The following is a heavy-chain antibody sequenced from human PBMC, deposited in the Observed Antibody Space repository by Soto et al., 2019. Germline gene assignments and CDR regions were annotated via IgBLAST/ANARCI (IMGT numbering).Heavy chain of an antibody. J-gene: IGHJ6*02. D-gene: IGHD3-3*01. V-gene: IGHV1-69*06. CDR3: AIHYDFWSGYPQYYYYYGMDF. CDR1: GGTFSSYA. Sequence: ASVKVSCKASGGTFSSYAISWVRQAPGQGLEWMGGIIPIFGTANYAQKFQGRVTITADKSTSTAYMELSSLRSEDTAVYYCAIHYDFWSGYPQYYYYYGMDFWGQGTTVTVSS. CDR2: IIPIFGTA.